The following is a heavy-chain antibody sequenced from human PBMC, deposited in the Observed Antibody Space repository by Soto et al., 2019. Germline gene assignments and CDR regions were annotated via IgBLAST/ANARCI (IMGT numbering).Heavy chain of an antibody. CDR2: ISWDGGST. V-gene: IGHV3-43*01. CDR3: AKDMHSSSSSQYYYYYYGMDV. CDR1: GFTFDDYT. J-gene: IGHJ6*02. Sequence: GGSLRLSCAASGFTFDDYTMHWVRQAPGKGLEWVSLISWDGGSTYYADSVKGRFTISRDNSKNSLYLQMNSLRTEDTALYYCAKDMHSSSSSQYYYYYYGMDVWGQGTTVTVSS. D-gene: IGHD6-6*01.